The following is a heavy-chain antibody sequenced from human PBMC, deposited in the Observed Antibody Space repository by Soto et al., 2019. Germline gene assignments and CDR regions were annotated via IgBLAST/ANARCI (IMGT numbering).Heavy chain of an antibody. D-gene: IGHD6-25*01. Sequence: EVQLVESGGGLVQTGGSLRLSCAASGFTCSAYWMSWVRQAPGKGLERVANIKQAGSEKYYVDSVNGRFIISRDDAKNSLFLQVNSLRVEDTAVYYCAREKRANGYFDYWGQGTLVTVSS. CDR2: IKQAGSEK. CDR3: AREKRANGYFDY. V-gene: IGHV3-7*01. CDR1: GFTCSAYW. J-gene: IGHJ4*02.